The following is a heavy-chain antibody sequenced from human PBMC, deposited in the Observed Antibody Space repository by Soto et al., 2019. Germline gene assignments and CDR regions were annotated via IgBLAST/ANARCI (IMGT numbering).Heavy chain of an antibody. CDR3: AREPTTAGTVNWFDP. CDR1: GGSISRDY. CDR2: VYTSGYS. D-gene: IGHD6-13*01. V-gene: IGHV4-4*07. J-gene: IGHJ5*02. Sequence: VQLQEAGPGLVKPSETLALICTFSGGSISRDYLSWIRQPAGKGLEWIGRVYTSGYSNSNPSLKSRVTMSVDTSKKQFSLNLSSVTAADTAVYYCAREPTTAGTVNWFDPWGQGTLVTVSS.